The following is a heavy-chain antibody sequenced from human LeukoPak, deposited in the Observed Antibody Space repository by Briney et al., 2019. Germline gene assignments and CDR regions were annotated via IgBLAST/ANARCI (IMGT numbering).Heavy chain of an antibody. CDR1: GGSFSIYY. J-gene: IGHJ6*03. CDR2: INDSGRI. CDR3: ARRWNYGRNYYIDV. V-gene: IGHV4-34*01. Sequence: PSETLSLTCAVYGGSFSIYYWSWIRQPPGKGLEWIGEINDSGRINYNPSLMSRVTVSVDTSKNHFSLRLTSVTATDTAVYYCARRWNYGRNYYIDVWGNGATVSVSS. D-gene: IGHD1-7*01.